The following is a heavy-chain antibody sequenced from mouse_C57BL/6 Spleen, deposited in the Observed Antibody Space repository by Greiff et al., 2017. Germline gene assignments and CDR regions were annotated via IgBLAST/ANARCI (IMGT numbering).Heavy chain of an antibody. V-gene: IGHV1-22*01. J-gene: IGHJ1*03. CDR3: ARKSVVEGYFDV. CDR2: INPNNGGT. D-gene: IGHD1-1*01. CDR1: GYTFTDYN. Sequence: VQLKESGPELVKPGASVKMSCKASGYTFTDYNMHWVKQSHGKSLEWIGYINPNNGGTSYNQKFKGKATLTVNKSSSTAYMELRSLTSEDSAVYYCARKSVVEGYFDVWGTGTTVTVSS.